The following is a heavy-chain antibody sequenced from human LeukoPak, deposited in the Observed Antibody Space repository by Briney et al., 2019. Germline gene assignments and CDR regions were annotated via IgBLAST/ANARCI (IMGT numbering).Heavy chain of an antibody. CDR3: ARVRVTMVRGVIKSRTYYFDY. D-gene: IGHD3-10*01. CDR1: GGSFSGYY. J-gene: IGHJ4*02. CDR2: INHSGST. V-gene: IGHV4-34*01. Sequence: SETLSLTCAVYGGSFSGYYWSWIRQPPGKGLEWIGEINHSGSTNYNPSLKSRVTISVDTSKNQFSLKLSSVTAADTAVYYCARVRVTMVRGVIKSRTYYFDYWGQGTLVTVSS.